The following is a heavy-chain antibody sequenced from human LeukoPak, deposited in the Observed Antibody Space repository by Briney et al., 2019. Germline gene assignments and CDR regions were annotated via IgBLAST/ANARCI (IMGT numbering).Heavy chain of an antibody. D-gene: IGHD1-26*01. CDR1: GFTFSSYG. V-gene: IGHV3-30*02. CDR3: AKDSGTYWVDYYYMDV. J-gene: IGHJ6*03. Sequence: PGGSLRLSCAASGFTFSSYGIHWVRQAPGKGLDWVAFIRYDGSNKYYADSVKGRFTISRDNSKNTLYLQMNSLRAEDTAIYYCAKDSGTYWVDYYYMDVWGKGTTVTVSS. CDR2: IRYDGSNK.